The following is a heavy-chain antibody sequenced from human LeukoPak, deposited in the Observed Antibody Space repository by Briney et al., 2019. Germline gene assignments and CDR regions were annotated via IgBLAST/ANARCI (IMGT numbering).Heavy chain of an antibody. CDR3: AKGYGDHAPSFDY. Sequence: GGSLRLSCAASGFTFSSYGMHWVRQAPGKGLEWVAVISYDGSNKYYADSVKGRFTISRDNSKNTLYLQMNSLRAEDTAVYYCAKGYGDHAPSFDYWGQGTLVTVSS. CDR1: GFTFSSYG. J-gene: IGHJ4*02. CDR2: ISYDGSNK. V-gene: IGHV3-30*18. D-gene: IGHD4-17*01.